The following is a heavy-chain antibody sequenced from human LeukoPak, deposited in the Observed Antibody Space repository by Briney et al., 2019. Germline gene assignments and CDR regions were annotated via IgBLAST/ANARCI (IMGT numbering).Heavy chain of an antibody. Sequence: GGSLRLSCPASGFTSSSYSMNWVRQAPGKGLEWVSYISSSSSTIYYADSVKGRFTISRDNAKNSLYLQMNSLRAEDTAVYYCARVVKYYDFWSGYEPLFDYWGQGTLVTVSS. CDR1: GFTSSSYS. J-gene: IGHJ4*02. D-gene: IGHD3-3*01. CDR3: ARVVKYYDFWSGYEPLFDY. CDR2: ISSSSSTI. V-gene: IGHV3-48*01.